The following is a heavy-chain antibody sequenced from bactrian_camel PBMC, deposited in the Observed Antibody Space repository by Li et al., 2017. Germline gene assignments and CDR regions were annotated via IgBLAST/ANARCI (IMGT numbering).Heavy chain of an antibody. CDR3: AAGRTGGSWPPLLYDYNY. J-gene: IGHJ4*01. CDR2: INSGGGST. V-gene: IGHV3S40*01. CDR1: GFTFSSYA. Sequence: VQLVESGGGLVQPGGSLRLSCAASGFTFSSYAMSWVRQAPGKGLEWVSGINSGGGSTYYADSVKGRFTISQDNAKNTVYLQMNSLKPEDTAMYYCAAGRTGGSWPPLLYDYNYWGQGTQVTVS. D-gene: IGHD6*01.